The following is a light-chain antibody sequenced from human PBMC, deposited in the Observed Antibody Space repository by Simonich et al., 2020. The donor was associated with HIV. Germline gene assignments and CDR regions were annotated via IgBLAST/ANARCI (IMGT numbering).Light chain of an antibody. Sequence: DIQMTQSPSTLSASVGDRVTITCRASQSISPWLAWYQQKPGKAPKLLIYNASSLESGVPSRFSCSGSGTEFTLTISSLQPDDFATYYCQQYSSYLTFGPGTKVDIK. CDR2: NAS. J-gene: IGKJ3*01. CDR1: QSISPW. CDR3: QQYSSYLT. V-gene: IGKV1-5*03.